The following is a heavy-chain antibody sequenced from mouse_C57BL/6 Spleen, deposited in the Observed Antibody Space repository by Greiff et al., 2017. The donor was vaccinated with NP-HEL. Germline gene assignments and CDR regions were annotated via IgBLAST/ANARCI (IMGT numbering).Heavy chain of an antibody. V-gene: IGHV1-47*01. J-gene: IGHJ2*01. Sequence: VQLQQSGAELVKPGASVKMSCKASGYTFTTYPIEWMKQNHGKSLEWIGNFHPYNDDTKYNEKFKGKATLTVDKSSSTAYMQLSSLTSEDSAVYYCAIKNDSFDYWGQGTTLTVSS. CDR1: GYTFTTYP. CDR2: FHPYNDDT. D-gene: IGHD2-4*01. CDR3: AIKNDSFDY.